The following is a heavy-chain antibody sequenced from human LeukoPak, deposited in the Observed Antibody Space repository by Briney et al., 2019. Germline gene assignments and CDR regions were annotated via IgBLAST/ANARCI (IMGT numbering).Heavy chain of an antibody. CDR2: MNPNSGNT. CDR1: GYTFSSYD. Sequence: ASVKVSCKASGYTFSSYDVNWVRQATGQGLEWMGWMNPNSGNTGYAQKFQGRVTITRNTSISTAYMELSSLRSEDTAVYYCARGRDYMDVWGKGTTVTVSS. V-gene: IGHV1-8*01. J-gene: IGHJ6*03. CDR3: ARGRDYMDV.